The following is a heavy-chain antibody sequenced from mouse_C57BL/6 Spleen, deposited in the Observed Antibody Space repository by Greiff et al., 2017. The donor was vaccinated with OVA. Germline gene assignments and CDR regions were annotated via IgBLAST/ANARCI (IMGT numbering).Heavy chain of an antibody. V-gene: IGHV5-4*01. CDR3: ARADY. CDR2: ISDGGSYT. CDR1: GFTFSSYA. Sequence: EVQLQQSGGGLVKPGGSLKLSCAASGFTFSSYAMSWVRQTPEKRLEWVATISDGGSYTYYPDNVKGRFTISRDNAKNNLYLQMSHLKSEDTAMYYCARADYWGQGTTLTVSS. J-gene: IGHJ2*01.